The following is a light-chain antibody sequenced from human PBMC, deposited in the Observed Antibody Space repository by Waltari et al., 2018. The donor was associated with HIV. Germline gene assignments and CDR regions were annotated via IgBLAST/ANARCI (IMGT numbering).Light chain of an antibody. CDR1: SNNIGIYT. J-gene: IGLJ3*02. CDR3: STWDNSLSGWV. CDR2: GNS. V-gene: IGLV1-44*01. Sequence: TLSCSGNSNNIGIYTVAWYQQISHGTPKTVMFGNSPPSGIPARFSASQSGTSASLTISGLQPEDEAHYYCSTWDNSLSGWVLGGGTTLTVL.